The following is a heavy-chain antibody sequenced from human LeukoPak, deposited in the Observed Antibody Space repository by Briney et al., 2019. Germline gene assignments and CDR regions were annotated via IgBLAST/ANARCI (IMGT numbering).Heavy chain of an antibody. Sequence: IPSETLSLTCTVSGGSISSYYWSWIRQPPGKGLEWIGYIYYSGSTNCNPSLKSRVTISVDTSKNQFSLKLSSVTAADTAVYYCARHNHDGVPDYWGQGTLVTVSS. V-gene: IGHV4-59*08. CDR2: IYYSGST. J-gene: IGHJ4*02. CDR1: GGSISSYY. CDR3: ARHNHDGVPDY. D-gene: IGHD1-14*01.